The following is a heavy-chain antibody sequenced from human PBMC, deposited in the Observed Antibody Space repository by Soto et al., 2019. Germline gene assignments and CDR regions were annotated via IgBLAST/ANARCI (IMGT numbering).Heavy chain of an antibody. V-gene: IGHV3-43*01. CDR2: INWEGSNT. J-gene: IGHJ4*02. CDR3: AKVVTRHSWNDGLDC. D-gene: IGHD1-1*01. CDR1: GFTFEDYS. Sequence: EVHLVESGGVVVQPGGSLRLSCAASGFTFEDYSMHWVRQAPGKGLDWVSLINWEGSNTYYADSVKGRFTISRDNTKSALYLQMNSLSTEDTALYYCAKVVTRHSWNDGLDCWGQGTLVNVSS.